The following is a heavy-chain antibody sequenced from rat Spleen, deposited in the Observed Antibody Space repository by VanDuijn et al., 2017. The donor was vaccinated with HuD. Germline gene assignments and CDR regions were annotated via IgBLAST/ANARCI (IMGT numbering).Heavy chain of an antibody. D-gene: IGHD1-6*01. V-gene: IGHV5-22*01. CDR1: GFTFSDFF. Sequence: EVQLVESDGGLVQPGRSLKLSCAASGFTFSDFFMAWVRQAPAKGLEWVASIHYEGTNTYYGDSVKGRFTISRDNAKSTLYLQMDSLRSEDTATYYCASLMYTPDYLGVMDAWGQGASVTVSS. CDR3: ASLMYTPDYLGVMDA. CDR2: IHYEGTNT. J-gene: IGHJ4*01.